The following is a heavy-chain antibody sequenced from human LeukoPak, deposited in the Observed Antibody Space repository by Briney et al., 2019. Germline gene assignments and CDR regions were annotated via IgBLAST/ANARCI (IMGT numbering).Heavy chain of an antibody. D-gene: IGHD6-13*01. J-gene: IGHJ4*02. Sequence: SVKVSCKASGGTFSSYAIRWVRQAPGQGLEWMGGIIPIFGTANYAQKFQGRVTITADESTSTAYMELSSLRSEDTAVYYCARSMYSSSPPLYFDYWGQGTLVTVSS. CDR2: IIPIFGTA. CDR3: ARSMYSSSPPLYFDY. V-gene: IGHV1-69*13. CDR1: GGTFSSYA.